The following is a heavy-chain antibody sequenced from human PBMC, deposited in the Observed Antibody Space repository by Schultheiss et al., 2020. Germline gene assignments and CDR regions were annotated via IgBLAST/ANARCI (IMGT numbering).Heavy chain of an antibody. CDR2: INHSGST. J-gene: IGHJ4*02. Sequence: GSLRLSCAVYGGSFSGYYWSWIRQPPGKGLEWIGEINHSGSTNYNPSLKSRVTISVDTSKNQFSLKLSSVTAADTAVYYCARSFGVVSFDYWGQGTLVTVSS. CDR1: GGSFSGYY. CDR3: ARSFGVVSFDY. V-gene: IGHV4-34*01. D-gene: IGHD3-3*01.